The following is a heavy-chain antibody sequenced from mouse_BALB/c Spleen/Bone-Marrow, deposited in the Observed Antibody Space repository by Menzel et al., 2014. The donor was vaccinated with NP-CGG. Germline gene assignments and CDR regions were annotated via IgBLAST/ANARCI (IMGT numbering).Heavy chain of an antibody. CDR3: ARHGYYGSRAMDY. CDR2: ISNGGGST. J-gene: IGHJ4*01. CDR1: GFTFSSYT. V-gene: IGHV5-12-2*01. D-gene: IGHD1-1*01. Sequence: EVKLVESGGGLVQPGGSLKLSCAASGFTFSSYTMSWVRQTPEKRLEWVAYISNGGGSTYYPDTVKGRSTISTDTAKNTLYLQMSSLKSEDTAMYYCARHGYYGSRAMDYWGQGASVTVSS.